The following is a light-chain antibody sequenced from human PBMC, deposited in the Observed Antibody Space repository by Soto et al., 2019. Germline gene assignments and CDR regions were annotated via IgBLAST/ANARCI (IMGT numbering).Light chain of an antibody. V-gene: IGKV3-15*01. CDR1: ESVSNN. CDR2: GAS. CDR3: QQYNMWPLT. J-gene: IGKJ4*01. Sequence: EIVLTQSPATLSVSQGERATLSCRASESVSNNLAWYQQKPGQAPRLLIYGASSRATGIPARFSGSGSGTGFTLTISSLQSEDFAVYYCQQYNMWPLTFGGGTKVEIK.